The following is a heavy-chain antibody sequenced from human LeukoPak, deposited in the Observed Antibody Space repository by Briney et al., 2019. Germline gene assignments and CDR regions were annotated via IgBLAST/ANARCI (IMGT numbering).Heavy chain of an antibody. CDR1: GGSINRGSYY. CDR3: ARWVVSGIRGAFDV. CDR2: IYTSGRT. V-gene: IGHV4-61*02. D-gene: IGHD2-21*01. J-gene: IGHJ3*01. Sequence: SETLSLTCTVSGGSINRGSYYWSWMRQPAGKGLDWIGRIYTSGRTTYNPSLKSRVTISVDTSKNQFALNLNSVTAADTAVYYCARWVVSGIRGAFDVWGQGTMVPVS.